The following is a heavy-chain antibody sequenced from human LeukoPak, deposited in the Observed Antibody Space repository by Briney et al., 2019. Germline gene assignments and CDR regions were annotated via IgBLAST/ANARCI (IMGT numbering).Heavy chain of an antibody. V-gene: IGHV4-59*01. D-gene: IGHD5-18*01. J-gene: IGHJ2*01. Sequence: SETLSLTCTVSGGSISSYYWSWIRQPPGKGLEWIGYIYYSGSTNYNPSLKSRVTISVDTSKNQFSLKLSSVTAADTAVYYCAREVEPISAMDKRDWYFDLWGRGTLVTVSS. CDR1: GGSISSYY. CDR2: IYYSGST. CDR3: AREVEPISAMDKRDWYFDL.